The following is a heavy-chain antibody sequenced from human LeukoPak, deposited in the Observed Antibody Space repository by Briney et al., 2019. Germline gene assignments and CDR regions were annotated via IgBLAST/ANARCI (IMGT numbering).Heavy chain of an antibody. Sequence: SETLSLTCTVSGGSISSYYWSWMRQPPGKGLEWIGYIYYSWSTNYNPYLKSRVTISVDTSKNQFSLKLSSVTAADTAVYYCARVARGVSSYYYYGMDVWGQGTTVTVSS. CDR3: ARVARGVSSYYYYGMDV. V-gene: IGHV4-59*01. CDR1: GGSISSYY. J-gene: IGHJ6*02. D-gene: IGHD3-10*01. CDR2: IYYSWST.